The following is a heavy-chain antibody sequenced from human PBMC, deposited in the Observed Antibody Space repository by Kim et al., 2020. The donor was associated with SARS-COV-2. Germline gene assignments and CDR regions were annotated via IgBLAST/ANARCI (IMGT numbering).Heavy chain of an antibody. D-gene: IGHD6-6*01. CDR3: ARGRWGMSVAARREHYFDY. J-gene: IGHJ4*02. V-gene: IGHV4-34*01. Sequence: SETLSLTCAVYGGSFSGYYWSWIRQPPGKGLEWIGEINHSGSTNYNPSLKSRVTISVDTSKNQFSLKLSSVTAADTAVYYCARGRWGMSVAARREHYFDYWGQGTLVTVSS. CDR1: GGSFSGYY. CDR2: INHSGST.